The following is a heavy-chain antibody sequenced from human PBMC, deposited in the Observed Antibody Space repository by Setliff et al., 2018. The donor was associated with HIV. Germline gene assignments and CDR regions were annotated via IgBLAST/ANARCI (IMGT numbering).Heavy chain of an antibody. J-gene: IGHJ4*02. Sequence: GGSLRLSCAASGFTFNSYGMHWVRQAPGKGLEWVALIWYDASKKEYAESVKGRFNILRDDSKKTVDLQMNSLRADDTAVYYCMRWGLPYAIDYWGQGMLVTVSS. CDR1: GFTFNSYG. V-gene: IGHV3-33*01. D-gene: IGHD2-21*02. CDR2: IWYDASKK. CDR3: MRWGLPYAIDY.